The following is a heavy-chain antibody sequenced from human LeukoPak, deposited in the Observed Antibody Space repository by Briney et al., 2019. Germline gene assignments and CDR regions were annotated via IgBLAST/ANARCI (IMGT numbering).Heavy chain of an antibody. CDR2: INSDGSST. CDR1: GFTFSSYW. V-gene: IGHV3-74*01. Sequence: GGSLRLSCAASGFTFSSYWMHWVRQAPGKGLVWVSRINSDGSSTSYADSVKGRFTISRDNAKNTLYLQMNSLRAEDTAVYYCAKMGDGSGSYYDYWGQGTLVTVSS. J-gene: IGHJ4*02. CDR3: AKMGDGSGSYYDY. D-gene: IGHD3-10*01.